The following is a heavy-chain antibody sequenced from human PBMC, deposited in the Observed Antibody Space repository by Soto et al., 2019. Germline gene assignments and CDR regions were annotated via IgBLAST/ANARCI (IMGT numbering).Heavy chain of an antibody. CDR1: GFTFDTYG. J-gene: IGHJ6*02. Sequence: SLRLSCVASGFTFDTYGIHWARQAPGKGLQWVALISYEGSNTYYADSVRGRFTISRDNSKNTLYLQMNTLRPEDTGVYYCARVTPGNNLYYFSGLDFWGQGTSVTVSS. V-gene: IGHV3-30-3*01. CDR2: ISYEGSNT. D-gene: IGHD1-1*01. CDR3: ARVTPGNNLYYFSGLDF.